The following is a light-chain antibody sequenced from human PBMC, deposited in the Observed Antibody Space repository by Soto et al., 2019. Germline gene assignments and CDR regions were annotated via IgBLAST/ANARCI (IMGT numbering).Light chain of an antibody. Sequence: DIQMTQSPPTLSASVGDRVTITCRASQSIRHYLAWYQQMPGNAPKLLIYGASTLQSGVPSRFSGSGSGTEFTLTISSLQPDDFGTYFCQHNNSYSQTFGQGTKVDIK. J-gene: IGKJ1*01. CDR2: GAS. CDR1: QSIRHY. V-gene: IGKV1-5*01. CDR3: QHNNSYSQT.